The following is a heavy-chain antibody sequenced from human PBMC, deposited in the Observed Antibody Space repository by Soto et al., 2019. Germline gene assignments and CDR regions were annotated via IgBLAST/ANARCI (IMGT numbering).Heavy chain of an antibody. CDR3: ARVQSAVAVAGSAFDI. CDR1: GYTFTGYY. Sequence: ASVKVSCKASGYTFTGYYMHWVRQAPGQGLEWMGWINPNSGGTNYAQKFQGWVTMTRDTSISTAYMELSRLRSDDTAVYYCARVQSAVAVAGSAFDIWSQGTMVTVSS. D-gene: IGHD6-19*01. J-gene: IGHJ3*02. V-gene: IGHV1-2*04. CDR2: INPNSGGT.